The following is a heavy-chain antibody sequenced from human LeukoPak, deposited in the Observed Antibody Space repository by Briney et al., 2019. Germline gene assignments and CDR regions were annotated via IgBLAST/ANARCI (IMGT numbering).Heavy chain of an antibody. J-gene: IGHJ6*02. CDR1: GFTLSSYS. D-gene: IGHD4/OR15-4a*01. CDR3: ARDLTTKAGVMDG. CDR2: ITQDGSDK. Sequence: GGSLRLSCAASGFTLSSYSMSWVRQSPGKGLERVANITQDGSDKYYVDSVKGRFTISRDNAKDPVYLQMNSLRAGGTAVYYCARDLTTKAGVMDGWGQGTTVTVSS. V-gene: IGHV3-7*01.